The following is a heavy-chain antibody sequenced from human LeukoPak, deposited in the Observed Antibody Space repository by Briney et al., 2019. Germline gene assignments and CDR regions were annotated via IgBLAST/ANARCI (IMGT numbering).Heavy chain of an antibody. D-gene: IGHD6-19*01. CDR2: IYPGDSDT. CDR3: ATPSHSSGWLLGFGY. Sequence: GESLKISCKGFGYSFTAYWIGWVRQMPGKGLEWMGIIYPGDSDTRYSPSFQDQVTISADKSISTAYLQWSSLKASDTAMYYCATPSHSSGWLLGFGYWGQGTLVTVSS. CDR1: GYSFTAYW. V-gene: IGHV5-51*01. J-gene: IGHJ4*02.